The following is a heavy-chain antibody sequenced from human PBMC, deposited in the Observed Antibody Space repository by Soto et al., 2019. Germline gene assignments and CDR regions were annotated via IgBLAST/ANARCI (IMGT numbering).Heavy chain of an antibody. CDR2: ISYDGSNK. D-gene: IGHD2-2*01. CDR1: GFTFSSYS. J-gene: IGHJ6*02. CDR3: ARDQFKYCSSTSCYPYGMDV. Sequence: GSLRLSCAASGFTFSSYSIHWVRQAPGKGLEGVEVISYDGSNKYYADSVKGRFTISRDNSKNTLYLQMNSLRAEDTAVYYCARDQFKYCSSTSCYPYGMDVWGQGTTVTVSS. V-gene: IGHV3-30-3*01.